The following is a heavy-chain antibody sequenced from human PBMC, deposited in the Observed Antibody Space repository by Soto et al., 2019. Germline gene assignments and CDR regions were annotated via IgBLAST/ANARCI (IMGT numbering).Heavy chain of an antibody. CDR2: ISYDGSNK. D-gene: IGHD5-18*01. CDR1: GFTFSSYA. J-gene: IGHJ4*02. Sequence: QVQLVESGGGVVQPGRSLRLSCAASGFTFSSYAMHWVRQAPGKGLEWVAVISYDGSNKYYADSVKGRFTISRDKSKNTRYLQMNSMRTEDTAVYYYEAPGYTNFDFWGQGTLVTVSS. CDR3: EAPGYTNFDF. V-gene: IGHV3-30-3*01.